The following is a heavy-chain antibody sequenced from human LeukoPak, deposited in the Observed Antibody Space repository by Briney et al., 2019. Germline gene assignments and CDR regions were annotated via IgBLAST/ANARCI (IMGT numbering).Heavy chain of an antibody. V-gene: IGHV4-59*01. Sequence: SETLSLTCTVSGGSISSYYWSWIRQPPGKGLEWIGYIYYSGSTNYNPSLKSRVTISVDTSKNQFSLKLSSVTAADTAVYYCARDIDYGGNYWYFDLWGRGTLVTVSS. CDR2: IYYSGST. CDR1: GGSISSYY. CDR3: ARDIDYGGNYWYFDL. J-gene: IGHJ2*01. D-gene: IGHD4-23*01.